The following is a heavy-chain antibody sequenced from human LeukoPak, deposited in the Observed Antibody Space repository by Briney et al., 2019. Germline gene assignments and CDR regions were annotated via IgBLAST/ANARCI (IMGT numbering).Heavy chain of an antibody. Sequence: GGSLRLSCAASGFTFSSYGMHWVRQAPGKGLEWVAFIRYDGSNKYYADSVKGRFTISRDNSKNTLYLQMNSLRAEDTAVYYCAKDLNYDYVWGSYMDYWGQGTLVTVSS. D-gene: IGHD3-16*01. V-gene: IGHV3-30*02. CDR3: AKDLNYDYVWGSYMDY. J-gene: IGHJ4*02. CDR2: IRYDGSNK. CDR1: GFTFSSYG.